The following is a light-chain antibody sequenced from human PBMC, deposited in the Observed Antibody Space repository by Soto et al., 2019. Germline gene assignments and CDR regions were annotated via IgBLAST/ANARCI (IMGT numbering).Light chain of an antibody. CDR2: DNS. V-gene: IGLV1-40*01. CDR1: DSNIGAGYD. J-gene: IGLJ3*02. CDR3: QSFDSTLSGWV. Sequence: QSLLTQPPSVSGAPGRRVTISCSGSDSNIGAGYDVHWYQHLPGTAPKLLIYDNSFRPSGVPDRFSGSKSDSSASLDITGLQADDEAEYYCQSFDSTLSGWVFGGGTKLTVL.